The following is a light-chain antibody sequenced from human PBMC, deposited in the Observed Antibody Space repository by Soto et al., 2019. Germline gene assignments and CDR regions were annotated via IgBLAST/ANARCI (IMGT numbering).Light chain of an antibody. V-gene: IGKV1-5*03. CDR2: KAS. Sequence: IQMTQSPSTLSASVGDRVTITCRASHSIISLVAWYQQKRLKAHELLIYKASSLESGVPSRFSGRVTGTEFTLTFSSLQPDDLATDYCPQYNSYSRTFGEGTKVAIK. J-gene: IGKJ1*01. CDR1: HSIISL. CDR3: PQYNSYSRT.